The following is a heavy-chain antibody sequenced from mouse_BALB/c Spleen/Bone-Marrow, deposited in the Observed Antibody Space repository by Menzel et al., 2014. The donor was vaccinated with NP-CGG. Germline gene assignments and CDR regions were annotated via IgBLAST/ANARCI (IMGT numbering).Heavy chain of an antibody. V-gene: IGHV1-39*01. D-gene: IGHD2-1*01. CDR2: IDPHYGGT. J-gene: IGHJ3*01. Sequence: VQLQQSGAELEKPGASVKISCKASGYSFTGYNMNWVKRSNGKSLEWIGNIDPHYGGTSYNQKFKDKATLTVDKSSNTAYMQLKSLTSEDSAIYYCASYGNSFGYWGQGTLVTVSA. CDR3: ASYGNSFGY. CDR1: GYSFTGYN.